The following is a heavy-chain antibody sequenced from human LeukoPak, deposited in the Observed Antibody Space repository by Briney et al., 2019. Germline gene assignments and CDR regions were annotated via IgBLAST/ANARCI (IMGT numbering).Heavy chain of an antibody. V-gene: IGHV3-48*03. D-gene: IGHD6-13*01. J-gene: IGHJ4*02. Sequence: PGGSLRLSCAASGFTFSNYEMNWVRQAPGKGLVWVSYISSSGSSIYYADSVKGRFTISRDNSKNTLYLQMNSLRAEDTAVYYCAKDLGKAGYWGQGTLVTVSS. CDR2: ISSSGSSI. CDR3: AKDLGKAGY. CDR1: GFTFSNYE.